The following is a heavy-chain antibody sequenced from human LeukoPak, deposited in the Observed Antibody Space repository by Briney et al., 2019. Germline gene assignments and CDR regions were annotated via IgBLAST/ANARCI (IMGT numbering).Heavy chain of an antibody. CDR1: GYTFTGYY. V-gene: IGHV1-2*04. CDR2: INPNSGGT. CDR3: ARDLCSSSWSPLGYYYYGMDV. Sequence: GASVKVSCKASGYTFTGYYMHWVRQAPGQGLEWMGWINPNSGGTNYAQKFQGWVTMTRDTSISTAYMELSRLRSDDTAVYYCARDLCSSSWSPLGYYYYGMDVWGQGTTVTVSS. J-gene: IGHJ6*02. D-gene: IGHD6-13*01.